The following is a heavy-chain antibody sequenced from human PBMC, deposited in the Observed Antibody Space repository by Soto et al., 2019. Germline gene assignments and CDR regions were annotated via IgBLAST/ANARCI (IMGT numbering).Heavy chain of an antibody. CDR1: GYTFTSYD. J-gene: IGHJ6*02. Sequence: GASVKVSCKASGYTFTSYDINWVRPATGQGLEWMGWMNPNSGNTGYAQKFQGRVTMTRNTSISTAYMELSSLRSEDTAVYYCARGNVYYYGMDVWGQGTTVTVSS. CDR3: ARGNVYYYGMDV. V-gene: IGHV1-8*01. CDR2: MNPNSGNT.